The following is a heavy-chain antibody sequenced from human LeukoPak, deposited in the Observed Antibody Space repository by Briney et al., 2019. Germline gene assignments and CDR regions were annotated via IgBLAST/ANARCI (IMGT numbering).Heavy chain of an antibody. Sequence: ASVKVSCKASGGTFSSYAISWVRQAPGQGLEWMGGIIPIFGTANYAQKFQGRVTITADKSTSTAYMELSSLRSEDTAVYYCAREEASYNWNQSYNWFDPWGQGTLVTVSS. CDR3: AREEASYNWNQSYNWFDP. J-gene: IGHJ5*02. CDR1: GGTFSSYA. V-gene: IGHV1-69*06. D-gene: IGHD1-20*01. CDR2: IIPIFGTA.